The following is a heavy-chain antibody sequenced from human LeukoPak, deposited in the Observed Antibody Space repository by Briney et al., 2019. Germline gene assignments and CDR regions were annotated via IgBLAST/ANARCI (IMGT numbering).Heavy chain of an antibody. J-gene: IGHJ6*04. CDR2: IIPIFGTV. CDR3: ARDEPAPNYDILTGYYRNYYYGMDV. CDR1: GGTFSSYA. V-gene: IGHV1-69*13. Sequence: ASVKVSCKASGGTFSSYAISWVRQAPGQGLEWMGGIIPIFGTVNYAQKFQGRVTITADESTSTAYMELSSLRSEDTAVYYCARDEPAPNYDILTGYYRNYYYGMDVWGKGTTVTVSS. D-gene: IGHD3-9*01.